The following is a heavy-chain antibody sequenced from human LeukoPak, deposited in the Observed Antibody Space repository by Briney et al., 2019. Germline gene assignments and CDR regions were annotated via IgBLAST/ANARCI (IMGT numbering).Heavy chain of an antibody. CDR1: GGFISSRNW. V-gene: IGHV4-4*02. CDR2: IYQSGTT. Sequence: SETLSLTCVVSGGFISSRNWWSWVRQPPGKGLEWIGEIYQSGTTNYNPSLKSRVTISVDKSKNQFSLKLSSVTAADTAVYYCARIRGYGSDFYYYYMDVWGKGTTVTVSS. D-gene: IGHD6-19*01. CDR3: ARIRGYGSDFYYYYMDV. J-gene: IGHJ6*03.